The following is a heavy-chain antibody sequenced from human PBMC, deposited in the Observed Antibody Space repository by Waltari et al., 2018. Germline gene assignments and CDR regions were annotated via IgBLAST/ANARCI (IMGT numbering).Heavy chain of an antibody. CDR2: ISSSGTTI. V-gene: IGHV3-11*01. Sequence: QMVESGGGLVWPGGSLTLSCAASGFRFREYYMSWLRQAPGKGLEWVSYISSSGTTIVYADSVKRRFTICRDKAKNSLHMEMNNLRAEDTAVYYCARGITSAFDYWGQGSLVTVSS. CDR3: ARGITSAFDY. CDR1: GFRFREYY. D-gene: IGHD1-20*01. J-gene: IGHJ4*02.